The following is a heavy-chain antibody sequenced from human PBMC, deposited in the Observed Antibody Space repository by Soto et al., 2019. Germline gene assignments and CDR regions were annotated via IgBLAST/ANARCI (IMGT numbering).Heavy chain of an antibody. V-gene: IGHV3-48*02. CDR1: GFTFSSYS. J-gene: IGHJ3*02. CDR2: ISSSSSTI. D-gene: IGHD3-22*01. Sequence: PGGSLRLSCAASGFTFSSYSMNWVRQAPGKGLEWVSYISSSSSTIYYADSVKGRFTISRDNAKNSLYLQMNSLRDEDTAVYYCARAPISMIVVVISQLAFDIWGQGTTVTVSS. CDR3: ARAPISMIVVVISQLAFDI.